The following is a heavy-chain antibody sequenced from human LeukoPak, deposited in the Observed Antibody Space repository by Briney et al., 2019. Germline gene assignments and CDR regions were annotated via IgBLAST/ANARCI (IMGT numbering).Heavy chain of an antibody. J-gene: IGHJ6*02. V-gene: IGHV3-30*04. CDR2: ISHDGSKE. Sequence: GGSLRLSCAASGFTFSNYAFHWVRQAPGKGLEWVAVISHDGSKEYYADSVEGRFTISRDNAKNTLYLQMNSLRAEDTAVYYCARYSSGWYYYYGMDVWGQGTTVTVS. D-gene: IGHD6-19*01. CDR3: ARYSSGWYYYYGMDV. CDR1: GFTFSNYA.